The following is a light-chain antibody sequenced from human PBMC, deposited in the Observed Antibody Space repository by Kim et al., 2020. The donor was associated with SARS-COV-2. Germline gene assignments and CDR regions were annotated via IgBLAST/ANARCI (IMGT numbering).Light chain of an antibody. CDR2: SND. CDR1: ITNIGSNV. V-gene: IGLV1-44*01. CDR3: AAWDDSLKGSV. J-gene: IGLJ3*02. Sequence: GQGVTISCSGSITNIGSNVVNWYQQLPGTAPKLLMYSNDYRPSGVPDRFSGSKSGTSASLAISGLQSEDEADYYCAAWDDSLKGSVFGGGTQLTVL.